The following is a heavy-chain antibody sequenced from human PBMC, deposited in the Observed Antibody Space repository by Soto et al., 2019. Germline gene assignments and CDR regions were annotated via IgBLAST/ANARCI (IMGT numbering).Heavy chain of an antibody. J-gene: IGHJ5*01. V-gene: IGHV4-61*01. Sequence: QVRLQESGPGLVKPSETLSLTCSVSGDSVTRANAYWIWLRQAPGKGLEWIGYLYNSGSTNYNPSLRSRVSLSLDTSKNQLSVNLPSVPTADSAIYYCAKLQPPGWIDAWGHGTLVTVS. CDR1: GDSVTRANAY. CDR3: AKLQPPGWIDA. CDR2: LYNSGST. D-gene: IGHD1-26*01.